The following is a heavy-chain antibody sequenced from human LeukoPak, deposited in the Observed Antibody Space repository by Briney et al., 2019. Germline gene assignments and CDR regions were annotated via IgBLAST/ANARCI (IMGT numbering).Heavy chain of an antibody. J-gene: IGHJ4*02. D-gene: IGHD2-21*02. Sequence: GGSLRLSCAASGSTFSSYAMHWVRQAPGKGLEWVAVISYDGSNKYYADSVKGRFTISRDNSKNTLYLQMDSLRAEDTAVYYCARYYCGGDCYTSPLGYWGQGTLVTVSS. CDR3: ARYYCGGDCYTSPLGY. CDR1: GSTFSSYA. V-gene: IGHV3-30*04. CDR2: ISYDGSNK.